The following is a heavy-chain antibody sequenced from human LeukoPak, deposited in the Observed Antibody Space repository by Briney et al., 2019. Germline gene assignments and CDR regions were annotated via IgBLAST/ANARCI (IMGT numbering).Heavy chain of an antibody. CDR2: ITSSSGNI. Sequence: KTGGSLRLSCAASGFSFTYSTMNWVRLAPGKGLEWVSSITSSSGNIYYSDSVRGRFTVSRDNGKNSLYLQMNSLIAEDSAVYYCVRIPNNAGFPNWFDPWGQGTLVSVSS. V-gene: IGHV3-21*01. CDR3: VRIPNNAGFPNWFDP. CDR1: GFSFTYST. J-gene: IGHJ5*02. D-gene: IGHD3-9*01.